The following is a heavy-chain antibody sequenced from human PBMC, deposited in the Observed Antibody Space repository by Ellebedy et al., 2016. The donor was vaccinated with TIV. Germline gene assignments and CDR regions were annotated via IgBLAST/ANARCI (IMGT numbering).Heavy chain of an antibody. J-gene: IGHJ6*02. CDR2: IRQDEGEK. Sequence: GGSLRLSXVASELTLSKYWMSWVRQAPGKGLEWVANIRQDEGEKYYLGSVKGRFTISRDNAKNSVYLQMNNLRVEDTAVYYCAKDVIRQAYYFYYGVDVWGQGTTVTVSS. CDR3: AKDVIRQAYYFYYGVDV. CDR1: ELTLSKYW. V-gene: IGHV3-7*01. D-gene: IGHD2-21*01.